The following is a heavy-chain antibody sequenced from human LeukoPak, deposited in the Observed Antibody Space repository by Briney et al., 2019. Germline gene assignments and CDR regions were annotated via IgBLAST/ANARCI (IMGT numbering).Heavy chain of an antibody. D-gene: IGHD2-15*01. J-gene: IGHJ6*02. CDR2: IFPGDFEL. CDR1: GYSFTDYW. Sequence: GESLKISCKGSGYSFTDYWIGWVRQMRGKGLEWMGIIFPGDFELKYSPSFQRQVIISVDKSIETAYLQLSSLQASHTTMYYCARHGLEGCRGGMCYRSFHYYGMDVWGQGTTVTVSS. V-gene: IGHV5-51*01. CDR3: ARHGLEGCRGGMCYRSFHYYGMDV.